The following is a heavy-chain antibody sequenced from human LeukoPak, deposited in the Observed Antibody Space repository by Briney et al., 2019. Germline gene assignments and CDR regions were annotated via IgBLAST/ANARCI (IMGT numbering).Heavy chain of an antibody. J-gene: IGHJ4*02. CDR2: ISGTGGST. D-gene: IGHD7-27*01. CDR3: AKDLNWGMDY. V-gene: IGHV3-23*01. CDR1: GFTFSSYA. Sequence: AGGSLRLSCAASGFTFSSYAMSWVRQAPGKGLEWVSAISGTGGSTYYADSVKGRFTISRDNSRNTLYLQMNSLRAEDTAVYYCAKDLNWGMDYWGQGTLVTVSS.